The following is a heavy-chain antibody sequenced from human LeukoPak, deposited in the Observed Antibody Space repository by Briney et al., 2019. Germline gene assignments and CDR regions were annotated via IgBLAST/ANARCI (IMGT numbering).Heavy chain of an antibody. V-gene: IGHV4-59*01. CDR1: GVSISSYY. CDR2: IYYSGST. J-gene: IGHJ4*02. Sequence: PSETLSLTCTVSGVSISSYYWSWIRQPPGKGLEWIGYIYYSGSTNYNPSLKSRVTISVDTSKNQFSLKLSSVTAADTAVYYCASVVRVTMVRGVITYFDYWGQGTLVTVSS. CDR3: ASVVRVTMVRGVITYFDY. D-gene: IGHD3-10*01.